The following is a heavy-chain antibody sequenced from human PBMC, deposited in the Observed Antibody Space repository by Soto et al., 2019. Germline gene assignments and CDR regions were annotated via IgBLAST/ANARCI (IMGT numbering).Heavy chain of an antibody. Sequence: QVQLVQSGAEVKKPGSSVKVSCKASGGTFNSYALTWVRQAPGHGLEWMGGIIPIFRSTNYAQKFQGRVTITANRSTSTAYMELSSLRSDDTAVYYCARVRHPPYGSGCRSLYWYFDLWGRGTLVTVSS. D-gene: IGHD6-19*01. V-gene: IGHV1-69*06. CDR1: GGTFNSYA. CDR2: IIPIFRST. J-gene: IGHJ2*01. CDR3: ARVRHPPYGSGCRSLYWYFDL.